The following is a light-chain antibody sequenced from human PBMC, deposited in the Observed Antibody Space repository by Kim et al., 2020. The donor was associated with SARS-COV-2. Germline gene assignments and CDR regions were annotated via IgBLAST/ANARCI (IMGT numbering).Light chain of an antibody. J-gene: IGLJ3*02. CDR1: SGSIASNY. CDR3: QSYDSSNHWV. Sequence: NTVPISCTRSSGSIASNYVQLYQQRPGSAPTTVIYEDNQRPSGVPARFSGSIDSSSNSASLTISGLKTEDEADYYCQSYDSSNHWVFGGGTKLTVL. CDR2: EDN. V-gene: IGLV6-57*03.